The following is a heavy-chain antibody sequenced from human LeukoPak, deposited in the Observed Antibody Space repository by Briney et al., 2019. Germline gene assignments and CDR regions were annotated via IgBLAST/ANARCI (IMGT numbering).Heavy chain of an antibody. J-gene: IGHJ4*02. CDR2: ISGSGGST. V-gene: IGHV3-23*01. D-gene: IGHD5-18*01. CDR1: GFTFSSYA. Sequence: GGSLRPSCAASGFTFSSYAMSWVRQAPGKGLEWVSAISGSGGSTYYADSVKGRFTISRDNSKNTLYLQMNSLRAEDTAVYYCAKDLISAMVTGTGPYYFDYWGQGTLVTVSS. CDR3: AKDLISAMVTGTGPYYFDY.